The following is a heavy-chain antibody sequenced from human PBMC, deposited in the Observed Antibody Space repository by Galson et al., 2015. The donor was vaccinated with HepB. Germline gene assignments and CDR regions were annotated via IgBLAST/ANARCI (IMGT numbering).Heavy chain of an antibody. CDR1: GFDFSNSL. CDR3: AREPGWGARYFDL. J-gene: IGHJ2*01. V-gene: IGHV3-30*03. D-gene: IGHD7-27*01. Sequence: SLRLSCAASGFDFSNSLMHWVRQAPGKGLEWVSVISPDAKFKKCTEAVRGRCTVSRENSRNTHYLHIDSLNAEDTAMYYCAREPGWGARYFDLWGRGTLVTVSS. CDR2: ISPDAKFK.